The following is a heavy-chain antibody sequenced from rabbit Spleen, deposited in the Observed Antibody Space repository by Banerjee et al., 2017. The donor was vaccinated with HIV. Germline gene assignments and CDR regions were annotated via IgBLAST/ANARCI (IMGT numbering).Heavy chain of an antibody. CDR3: ARDTGSSFSSYGMDL. Sequence: QSLEESGGDLVKPGASLTLTCTASGFSLSSSYYMCWVRQAPGKGLEWIACIYAGSSGTTYYASWAKGRFTCSKTSSTTVTLQMTSLTVADTATYFCARDTGSSFSSYGMDLWGQGTLVTVS. CDR2: IYAGSSGTT. J-gene: IGHJ6*01. V-gene: IGHV1S40*01. CDR1: GFSLSSSYY. D-gene: IGHD8-1*01.